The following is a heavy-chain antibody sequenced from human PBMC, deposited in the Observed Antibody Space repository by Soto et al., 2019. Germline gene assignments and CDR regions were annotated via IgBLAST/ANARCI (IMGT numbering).Heavy chain of an antibody. CDR3: AGGGYSGYDLFDY. J-gene: IGHJ4*02. D-gene: IGHD5-12*01. CDR2: IYYSGST. CDR1: GGSVSSGSYY. V-gene: IGHV4-61*01. Sequence: PSETLSLTCTVSGGSVSSGSYYWSWIRQPPGKGLEWIGYIYYSGSTNYSPSLKSRVTISVDTSKNQFSLKLSSVTAADTAVYYCAGGGYSGYDLFDYWGQGTLVTVSS.